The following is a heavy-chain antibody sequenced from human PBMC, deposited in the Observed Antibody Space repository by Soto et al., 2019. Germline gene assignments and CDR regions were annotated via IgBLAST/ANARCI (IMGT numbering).Heavy chain of an antibody. D-gene: IGHD6-19*01. Sequence: GGSLRLSCAASGFTFSSYWMSWVRQAPGKGLEWVANIKQDGSEKYYVDSVKGRFTISRDNAKNSLYLQMNSLRAEDTAVYYCARGERFSSGWEFDYWGQGTLVTVSS. CDR2: IKQDGSEK. V-gene: IGHV3-7*04. CDR1: GFTFSSYW. CDR3: ARGERFSSGWEFDY. J-gene: IGHJ4*02.